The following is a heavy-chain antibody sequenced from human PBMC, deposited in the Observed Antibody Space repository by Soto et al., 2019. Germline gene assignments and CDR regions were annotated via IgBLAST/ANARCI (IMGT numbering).Heavy chain of an antibody. V-gene: IGHV3-33*01. CDR1: GFTFSSYG. Sequence: GGSLRLSCAASGFTFSSYGMHWVRQAPGKGLEWVAVIWYDGSNKYYADSVKGRFTISRDNSKNTLYLQMNSLRAEDTAVYYCARGSGYCTNGVCREYFQHWGQGTLVTVSS. D-gene: IGHD2-8*01. CDR3: ARGSGYCTNGVCREYFQH. CDR2: IWYDGSNK. J-gene: IGHJ1*01.